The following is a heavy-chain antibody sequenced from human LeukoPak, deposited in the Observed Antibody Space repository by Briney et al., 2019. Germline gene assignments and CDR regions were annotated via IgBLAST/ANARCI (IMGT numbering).Heavy chain of an antibody. CDR2: IKQDGSEK. CDR1: GFTFSSYW. CDR3: ARDLAWFGELSFDY. V-gene: IGHV3-7*01. D-gene: IGHD3-10*01. J-gene: IGHJ4*02. Sequence: GGSLGLSCAASGFTFSSYWMSWVRQAPGKGLEWVANIKQDGSEKYYVDSVKGRFTISRDNAKNSLYLQMNSLRAEDTAVYYCARDLAWFGELSFDYWGQGTLVTVSS.